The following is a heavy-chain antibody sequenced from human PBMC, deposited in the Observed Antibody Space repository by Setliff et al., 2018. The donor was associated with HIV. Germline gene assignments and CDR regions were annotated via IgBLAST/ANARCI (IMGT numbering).Heavy chain of an antibody. CDR1: DGSFSSDY. CDR3: ARAEMATIVAFDI. CDR2: IYYSGSA. Sequence: TLSLTCTVSDGSFSSDYWTWIRQTPGKGLEWIGYIYYSGSAKYNPSLTSRVTISVDTSKNHFSLKLTSVTAADTAVYYCARAEMATIVAFDIWGQGTMVTVSS. D-gene: IGHD5-12*01. J-gene: IGHJ3*02. V-gene: IGHV4-59*01.